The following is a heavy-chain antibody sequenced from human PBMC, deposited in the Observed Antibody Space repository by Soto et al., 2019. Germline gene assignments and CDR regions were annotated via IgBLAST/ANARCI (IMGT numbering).Heavy chain of an antibody. Sequence: QVQLQESGPGLVKPSETLSLTCSVSGGSINSYYWGWIRQPPGKGLEWIGYISYTGSTDYSPSLKNRVTIPVDTSKNQFPLKVRSVTAADTAIYFCARHYPIGNNWNYFDYWGRGTLVTVSS. V-gene: IGHV4-59*08. CDR3: ARHYPIGNNWNYFDY. D-gene: IGHD1-1*01. CDR1: GGSINSYY. CDR2: ISYTGST. J-gene: IGHJ4*02.